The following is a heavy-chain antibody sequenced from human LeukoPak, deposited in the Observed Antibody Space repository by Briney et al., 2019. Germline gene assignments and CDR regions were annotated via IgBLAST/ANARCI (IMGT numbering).Heavy chain of an antibody. CDR1: GGSISSYY. D-gene: IGHD3-10*01. V-gene: IGHV4-59*01. CDR3: ARVMKVRGVINFDY. Sequence: SETLSLTCTVSGGSISSYYWSWIRQPPGKGLEWIGYIYYSGSTNYNPSLKSRVTISVDTSKNQLSLKLSSVTAADTAVYYCARVMKVRGVINFDYWGQGTLVTVSS. CDR2: IYYSGST. J-gene: IGHJ4*02.